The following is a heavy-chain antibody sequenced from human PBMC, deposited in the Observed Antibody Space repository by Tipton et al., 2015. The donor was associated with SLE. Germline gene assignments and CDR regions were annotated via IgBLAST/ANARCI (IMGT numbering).Heavy chain of an antibody. CDR1: SYSISSGYF. D-gene: IGHD2-15*01. CDR3: ARHVVATSRGSYYFDY. Sequence: LRLSCTVSSYSISSGYFWSWIRQPPGKGLEWIATINHSGTTYYNPSLKSRVTISVDTSKNQFSLSLSSVTAADTAVYYCARHVVATSRGSYYFDYWGQGTLLTVSS. CDR2: INHSGTT. J-gene: IGHJ4*02. V-gene: IGHV4-38-2*02.